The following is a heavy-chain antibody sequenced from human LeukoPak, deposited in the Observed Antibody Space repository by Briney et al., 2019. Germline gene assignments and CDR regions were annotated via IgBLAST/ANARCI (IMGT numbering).Heavy chain of an antibody. V-gene: IGHV3-74*01. D-gene: IGHD1-1*01. Sequence: VGSLRLSCVVSGFTFSSYWMHWVRQAPGEGLVWASRIRYDGSSAAYADSVKGRLTISRDNAKNTLYLQMNSLSAEDTAVYYCVRGTMNAIDQLDYWGQGTLVTVSS. CDR1: GFTFSSYW. CDR3: VRGTMNAIDQLDY. J-gene: IGHJ4*02. CDR2: IRYDGSSA.